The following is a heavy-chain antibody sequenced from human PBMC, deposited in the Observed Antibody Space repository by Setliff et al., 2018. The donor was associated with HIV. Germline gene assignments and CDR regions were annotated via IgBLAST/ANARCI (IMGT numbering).Heavy chain of an antibody. Sequence: PSETLSLTCTVSGGSTTSSTYYWGWIRQPPGRGLEWIGSVSYTGRTYYNPSLKRRVTISIDTSRNQFSLNLSSVTAADTAVYYCVRHNPTVVTDGYDIWGQGTKVTVSS. CDR1: GGSTTSSTYY. CDR3: VRHNPTVVTDGYDI. V-gene: IGHV4-39*01. CDR2: VSYTGRT. J-gene: IGHJ3*02. D-gene: IGHD2-21*02.